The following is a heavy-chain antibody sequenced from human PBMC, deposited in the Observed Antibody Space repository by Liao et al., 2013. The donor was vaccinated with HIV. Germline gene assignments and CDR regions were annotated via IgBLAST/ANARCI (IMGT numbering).Heavy chain of an antibody. D-gene: IGHD1-26*01. V-gene: IGHV4-39*07. CDR1: GGSISSSSYY. J-gene: IGHJ4*02. Sequence: QVHLQESGPGLVKPSETLSLTCTVSGGSISSSSYYWGWIRQPPGKGLEWIGSIYYSGSTYYNPSLKSRVTISVDTSKKQFSLNLSSVTAADTAVYYCARDPNIRLKWELPQLGYFDYWGQGALVTVSS. CDR3: ARDPNIRLKWELPQLGYFDY. CDR2: IYYSGST.